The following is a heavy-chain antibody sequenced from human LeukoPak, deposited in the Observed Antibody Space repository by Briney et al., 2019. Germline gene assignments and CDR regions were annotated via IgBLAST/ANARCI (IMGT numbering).Heavy chain of an antibody. CDR3: AKDLGYSGYDSTNWFDP. CDR1: GFTFSSYA. D-gene: IGHD5-12*01. V-gene: IGHV3-23*01. Sequence: PGGSLRLSCAASGFTFSSYAMSWVRQAPGKGLEWVSAISGSGGSTYYADSVEGRFTISRDNSKNTLYLQMNSLRAEDTAVYYCAKDLGYSGYDSTNWFDPWGQGTLVTVSS. CDR2: ISGSGGST. J-gene: IGHJ5*02.